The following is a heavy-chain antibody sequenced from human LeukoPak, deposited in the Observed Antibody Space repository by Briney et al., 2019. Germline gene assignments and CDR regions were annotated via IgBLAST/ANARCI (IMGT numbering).Heavy chain of an antibody. Sequence: SETLSLTCTVSGGSISSYYWSWIRQPPGKGLEWIGYIYYSGSTNYNPSLKSRVTISVDTSKNQFSLKLSSVTAADTAVYYCAREVSTLAVAGPFFDYWGRGILVTVSS. CDR2: IYYSGST. V-gene: IGHV4-59*01. CDR3: AREVSTLAVAGPFFDY. J-gene: IGHJ4*02. D-gene: IGHD6-19*01. CDR1: GGSISSYY.